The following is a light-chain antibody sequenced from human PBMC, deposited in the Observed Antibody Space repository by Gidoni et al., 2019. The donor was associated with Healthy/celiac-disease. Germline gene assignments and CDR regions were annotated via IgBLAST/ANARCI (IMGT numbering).Light chain of an antibody. CDR3: QQYGSSPVT. V-gene: IGKV3-20*01. Sequence: DIVLTQSPGTLSLSPGERATLSCRASQSVSSSYLAWYQQTPGQAPRLLIYGASIRATGIPDRFSGSGSGTDFTLTISRLEPEDFAVYYCQQYGSSPVTFGQGTKVEIK. CDR1: QSVSSSY. J-gene: IGKJ1*01. CDR2: GAS.